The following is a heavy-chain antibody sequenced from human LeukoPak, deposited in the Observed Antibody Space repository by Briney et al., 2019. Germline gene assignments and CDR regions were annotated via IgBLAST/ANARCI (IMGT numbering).Heavy chain of an antibody. CDR2: IYSGGST. J-gene: IGHJ3*02. CDR3: ARGSGLAAFDI. Sequence: GGSLRLSCAASGFTVSSNYMSWVRQAPGKGLEWVPVIYSGGSTYYADSVKGRFTISRDNSKNTLYLQMNSLRAEDTAVYYCARGSGLAAFDIWGQGTTVTVSS. V-gene: IGHV3-53*01. D-gene: IGHD3-3*01. CDR1: GFTVSSNY.